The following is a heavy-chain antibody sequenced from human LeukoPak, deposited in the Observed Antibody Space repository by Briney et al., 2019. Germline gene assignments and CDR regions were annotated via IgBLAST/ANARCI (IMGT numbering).Heavy chain of an antibody. Sequence: SVKVSCKASGGTFSSYTISWVRQAPGQGLEWMGRIIPILGIANYAQKFQGRVTITADKSASAAYMELSSLRSEDTAVYYCATEGIAAAVSDAFDIWGQGTMVTVSS. J-gene: IGHJ3*02. D-gene: IGHD6-13*01. CDR2: IIPILGIA. V-gene: IGHV1-69*02. CDR3: ATEGIAAAVSDAFDI. CDR1: GGTFSSYT.